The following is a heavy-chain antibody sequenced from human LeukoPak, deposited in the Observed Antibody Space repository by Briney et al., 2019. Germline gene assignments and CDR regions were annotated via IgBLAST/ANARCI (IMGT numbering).Heavy chain of an antibody. D-gene: IGHD1-26*01. CDR2: ISNHGNNI. CDR1: RFTFSSHA. J-gene: IGHJ4*02. V-gene: IGHV3-30*18. CDR3: AKMGAPIEY. Sequence: PGGSLRLSCAASRFTFSSHAMHWVRQAPGKGLEWVAVISNHGNNIEYVDCVKGRFTISRDNSKNTLFLQMNSLRADDTAVYYCAKMGAPIEYWGQGTLVTGSS.